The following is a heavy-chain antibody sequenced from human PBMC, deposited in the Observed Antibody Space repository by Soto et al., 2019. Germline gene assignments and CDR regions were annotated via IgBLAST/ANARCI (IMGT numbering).Heavy chain of an antibody. CDR2: IYYSGRT. CDR1: GGSISSSSYY. D-gene: IGHD1-26*01. J-gene: IGHJ4*02. CDR3: ARRVGATEH. Sequence: QLQLQESGPGLVKPSETLSLTCTVSGGSISSSSYYWGWIRQPPGKGLEWIGSIYYSGRTYYNPSLKSRVPISVGTSKNQFSLRLSSVTAADTAVYYCARRVGATEHWGQGTLVTVSS. V-gene: IGHV4-39*01.